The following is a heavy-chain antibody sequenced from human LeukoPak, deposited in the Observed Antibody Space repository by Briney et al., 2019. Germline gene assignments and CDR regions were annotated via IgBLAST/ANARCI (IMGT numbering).Heavy chain of an antibody. V-gene: IGHV4-30-4*07. CDR3: ARERGSGSFKYYFDY. CDR1: GGSISSGGYS. D-gene: IGHD3-10*01. Sequence: SETLSLTCAVSGGSISSGGYSWSWIRQKPGKGLEWIGYIHSSGSTHYSPSLKSRVVMSVDTSKNQFSLKLSSVTAADTAVYYCARERGSGSFKYYFDYWGQGTLVTVSS. CDR2: IHSSGST. J-gene: IGHJ4*02.